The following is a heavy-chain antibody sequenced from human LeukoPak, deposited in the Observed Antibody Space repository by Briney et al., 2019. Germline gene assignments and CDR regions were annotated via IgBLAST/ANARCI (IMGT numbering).Heavy chain of an antibody. CDR1: GGPFSGYY. Sequence: PSETLSLTCAVYGGPFSGYYWSWIRQPPGKGLEWIGYIYYSGSTNYNPSLKSRVTISVDTSKNQFSLKLSSVTAADTAVYYCARGSWELPPFDYWGQGTLITVSS. V-gene: IGHV4-59*01. J-gene: IGHJ4*02. CDR2: IYYSGST. CDR3: ARGSWELPPFDY. D-gene: IGHD1-26*01.